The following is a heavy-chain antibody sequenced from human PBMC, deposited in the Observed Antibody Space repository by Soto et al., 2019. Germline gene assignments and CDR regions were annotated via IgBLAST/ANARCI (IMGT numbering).Heavy chain of an antibody. V-gene: IGHV1-24*01. CDR3: ATASFLEWLAKGDAFEI. D-gene: IGHD3-3*01. CDR2: FDPEDGET. J-gene: IGHJ3*02. Sequence: ASVKVSCKVSGYTLTELSMHWVRQAPGKGLEWMGGFDPEDGETIYAQKFQGRVTMTEDTSTDTAYMELSSLRSEDTAVYYCATASFLEWLAKGDAFEIWGQWTMVTVSS. CDR1: GYTLTELS.